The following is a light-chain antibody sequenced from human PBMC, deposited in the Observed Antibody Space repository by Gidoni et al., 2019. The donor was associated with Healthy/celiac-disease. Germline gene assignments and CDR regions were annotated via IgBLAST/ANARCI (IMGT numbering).Light chain of an antibody. V-gene: IGLV3-21*02. CDR2: DDS. CDR1: NIGSKR. J-gene: IGLJ1*01. Sequence: SYVLTLPPSVSVAPGQTARITWWGNNIGSKRVHWYPQKPVQAPVLVGYDDSDRPSGIPERCSGSYSGNTATLTISRVEVGDEVDYSCQVWDSSIDHFDVFGTGTNFTVL. CDR3: QVWDSSIDHFDV.